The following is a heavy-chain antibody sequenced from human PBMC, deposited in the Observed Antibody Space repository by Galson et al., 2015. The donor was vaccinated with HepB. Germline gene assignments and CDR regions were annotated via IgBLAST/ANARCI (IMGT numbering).Heavy chain of an antibody. CDR1: GFTFDDYT. CDR2: ISWDGGST. D-gene: IGHD3-22*01. Sequence: SLRLSCAASGFTFDDYTMHWVRQAPGKGLEWVSLISWDGGSTYYADSVKGRFTISRDNSKNSLYLQMNSLRTEDTALYYCAKDIASTYDSSGYLLAGYFQHWGQGTLVTVSS. CDR3: AKDIASTYDSSGYLLAGYFQH. J-gene: IGHJ1*01. V-gene: IGHV3-43*01.